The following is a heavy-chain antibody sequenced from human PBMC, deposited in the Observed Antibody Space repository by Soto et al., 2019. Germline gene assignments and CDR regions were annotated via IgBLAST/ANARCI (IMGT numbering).Heavy chain of an antibody. CDR1: EYTFTTYH. CDR2: NNPSGTWT. Sequence: QVQLVQSGAEVRNPGASVKVSCKASEYTFTTYHAHWVRQAPGQGLEWMGVNNPSGTWTLYTQKFQGRVIITWDTSTNTVYMEMYSLTYEDTAVYYCTGEIGVTKHLVAWGQGTLVFVSS. V-gene: IGHV1-46*03. CDR3: TGEIGVTKHLVA. D-gene: IGHD4-4*01. J-gene: IGHJ4*02.